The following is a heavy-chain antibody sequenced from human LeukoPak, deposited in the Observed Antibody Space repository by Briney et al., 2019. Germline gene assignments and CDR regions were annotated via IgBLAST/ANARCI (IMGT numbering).Heavy chain of an antibody. J-gene: IGHJ4*02. Sequence: GRSLRLSCAASGFTFSSYGMHWVRQAPGKGLEWVAVISYDGSNKYYADSVKGRFTISRDNSKNTLYPQMNSLRAEDTAVYYCAGERGIVVVTAPTSPPPFDYWGQGTLVTVSS. CDR2: ISYDGSNK. CDR3: AGERGIVVVTAPTSPPPFDY. D-gene: IGHD2-21*02. V-gene: IGHV3-30*03. CDR1: GFTFSSYG.